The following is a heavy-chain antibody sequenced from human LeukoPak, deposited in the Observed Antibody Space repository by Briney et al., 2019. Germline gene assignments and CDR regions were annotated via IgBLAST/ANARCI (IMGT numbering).Heavy chain of an antibody. D-gene: IGHD1-26*01. CDR1: GFTFSTYW. J-gene: IGHJ4*02. CDR3: ARWAGGHYDY. V-gene: IGHV3-7*03. CDR2: IKQDGSDK. Sequence: PGGSLRLSCAGSGFTFSTYWMSWVRQAPGKGLEWVANIKQDGSDKYYVESVKGRFTISRDNAKNSLYLQMNSLRAEDTAVYYCARWAGGHYDYWGQGTLVTVSS.